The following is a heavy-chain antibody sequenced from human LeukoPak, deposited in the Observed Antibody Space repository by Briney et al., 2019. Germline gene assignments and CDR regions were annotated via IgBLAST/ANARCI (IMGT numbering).Heavy chain of an antibody. D-gene: IGHD6-19*01. CDR2: ISGSGGST. Sequence: GSLRLSCAASGITFSSYAMSWVRQAPGKGLEWVSAISGSGGSTYYADPVKGRFTISRDNSKNTLYLQMNSLRAEDTAVYYCAKDPGQQWLVLSLVDYWGQGTLVTVSS. CDR3: AKDPGQQWLVLSLVDY. V-gene: IGHV3-23*01. J-gene: IGHJ4*02. CDR1: GITFSSYA.